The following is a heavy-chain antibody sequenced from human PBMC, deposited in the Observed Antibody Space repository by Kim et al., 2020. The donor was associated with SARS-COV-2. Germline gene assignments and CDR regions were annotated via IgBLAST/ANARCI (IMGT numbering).Heavy chain of an antibody. J-gene: IGHJ4*02. Sequence: SVKVSCKTSGFVFTSSAIQWVRQARGHRLEWIGWIVVGSGHTSFAQDFQDRVTFTRDVATRTAFMGLSGLRSDDTAIYYCVADGQGGGSTIYLHSWGPGTLVTVSS. CDR1: GFVFTSSA. CDR3: VADGQGGGSTIYLHS. V-gene: IGHV1-58*02. D-gene: IGHD2-2*01. CDR2: IVVGSGHT.